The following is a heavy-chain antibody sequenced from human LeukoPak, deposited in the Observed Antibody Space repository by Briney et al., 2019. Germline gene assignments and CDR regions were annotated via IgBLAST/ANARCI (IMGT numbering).Heavy chain of an antibody. Sequence: GGSLRLSCAASGFTFSSYSMNWVRQAPGKGLEWVSSISSSSSYIYYADSVKGRFTISRDNAKNSLYLQMNSLRAEDTALYYCARVGTEVRGVIIIYYYYYMDVWGKGTTVTVSS. CDR2: ISSSSSYI. V-gene: IGHV3-21*04. CDR3: ARVGTEVRGVIIIYYYYYMDV. CDR1: GFTFSSYS. D-gene: IGHD3-10*01. J-gene: IGHJ6*03.